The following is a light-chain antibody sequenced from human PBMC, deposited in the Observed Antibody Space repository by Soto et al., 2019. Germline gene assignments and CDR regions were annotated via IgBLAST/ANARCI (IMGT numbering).Light chain of an antibody. Sequence: DIPLTQSPFFLSASVGDRVTISCRASQAIYRYLAWYQQKPGKAPKLLIFGASKLQSGVPSRFSGSGSGTEFTLTISSLQPEDFATYYCQQLNSHPRTFGQGTKLEIK. J-gene: IGKJ2*01. CDR3: QQLNSHPRT. CDR1: QAIYRY. V-gene: IGKV1-9*01. CDR2: GAS.